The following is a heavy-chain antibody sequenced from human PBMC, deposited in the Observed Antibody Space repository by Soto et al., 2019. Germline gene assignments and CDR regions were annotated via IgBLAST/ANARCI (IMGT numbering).Heavy chain of an antibody. CDR1: GGTFSSYA. D-gene: IGHD6-13*01. J-gene: IGHJ6*02. Sequence: QVQLVQSGAEVKKPGSSVKVSCKASGGTFSSYAISWVRQAPGQGLEWMGGIIPIFGTANYAQKFQGRVTITADESASTAYMELSSLRSEDTAVYYCGRSWYYYYGMDVWGQGTTVTVSS. V-gene: IGHV1-69*01. CDR3: GRSWYYYYGMDV. CDR2: IIPIFGTA.